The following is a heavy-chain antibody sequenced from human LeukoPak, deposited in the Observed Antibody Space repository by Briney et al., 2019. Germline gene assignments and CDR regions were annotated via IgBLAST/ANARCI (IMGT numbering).Heavy chain of an antibody. D-gene: IGHD2/OR15-2a*01. CDR1: GFTFDDYA. CDR3: AKSEYRNSINY. CDR2: ISWNSGSI. Sequence: GGSLRLSCAASGFTFDDYAMPWVRQAPGKGLEWVSGISWNSGSIGYADSVKGRFTISRDNAKNSLYLQMNSLRAEDTAVYYCAKSEYRNSINYWGQGTLVTVSS. J-gene: IGHJ4*02. V-gene: IGHV3-9*01.